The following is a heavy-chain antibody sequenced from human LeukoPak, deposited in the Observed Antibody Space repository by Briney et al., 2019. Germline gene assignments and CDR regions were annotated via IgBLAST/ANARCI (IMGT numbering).Heavy chain of an antibody. CDR1: GFTFSSYG. Sequence: GGSLRLSCAASGFTFSSYGMHWVRQAPGKGLEWVAVIWYDGSKKYYANSVKGRFTISRDSSKNTLYLQMNSLRAEDTALYYCAREGDSSGSLDYWGQGTLVTVSS. CDR2: IWYDGSKK. V-gene: IGHV3-33*01. J-gene: IGHJ4*02. D-gene: IGHD6-25*01. CDR3: AREGDSSGSLDY.